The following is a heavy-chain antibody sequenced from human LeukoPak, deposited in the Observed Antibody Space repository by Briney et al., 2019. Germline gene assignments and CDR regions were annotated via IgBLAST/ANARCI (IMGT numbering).Heavy chain of an antibody. J-gene: IGHJ6*03. Sequence: GGSLRLSCAASGFTFSSYSMNWVRQAPGKGLEWVSSISSSSGYIYYADSVKGRFTISRDNAKNSLYLQMNSLRAEDTAVYYCARYYCSSTSCYTPYYMDAWGKGTTVTVSS. D-gene: IGHD2-2*02. CDR1: GFTFSSYS. CDR3: ARYYCSSTSCYTPYYMDA. V-gene: IGHV3-21*01. CDR2: ISSSSGYI.